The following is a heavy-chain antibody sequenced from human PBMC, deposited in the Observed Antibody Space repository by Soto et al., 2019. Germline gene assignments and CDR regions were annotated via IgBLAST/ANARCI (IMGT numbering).Heavy chain of an antibody. CDR1: GGTFSSDA. CDR3: AREADGSGSYYTTGFDY. J-gene: IGHJ4*02. D-gene: IGHD3-10*01. CDR2: IIPIFGTA. V-gene: IGHV1-69*13. Sequence: GASVKVSCKASGGTFSSDAIRWVRQAPGQGLEWMGGIIPIFGTANYAQKFQGRVTITADESTSTAYMELSSLRSEDTAVYYCAREADGSGSYYTTGFDYWGQGTLVTVSS.